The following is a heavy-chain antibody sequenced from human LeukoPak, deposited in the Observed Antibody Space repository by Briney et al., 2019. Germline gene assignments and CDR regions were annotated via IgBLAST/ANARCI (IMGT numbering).Heavy chain of an antibody. CDR2: INPNSGGT. CDR3: ARGDYGDYAQQVTYGMDV. J-gene: IGHJ6*02. CDR1: GYTFTSYG. D-gene: IGHD4-17*01. Sequence: RASVKVSCKASGYTFTSYGISWVRQAPGQGLEWMGWINPNSGGTNYAQKFQGRVTMTRDTSISTAYMELSRLRSDDTAVYYCARGDYGDYAQQVTYGMDVWGQGTTVTVSS. V-gene: IGHV1-2*02.